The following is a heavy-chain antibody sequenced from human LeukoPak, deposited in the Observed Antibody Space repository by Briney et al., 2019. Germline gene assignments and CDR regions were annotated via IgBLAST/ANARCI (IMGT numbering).Heavy chain of an antibody. J-gene: IGHJ4*02. Sequence: ASVKVSCKVSGYTLTELSMHWVRQAPGKGLEWMGGFDPEDGETIYAQKFQGRVTMTEDTSTDTAYMELSSLRSEDTAVYYCATGLEGATSFDYWGQGTLVTVSS. CDR3: ATGLEGATSFDY. CDR1: GYTLTELS. D-gene: IGHD1-26*01. V-gene: IGHV1-24*01. CDR2: FDPEDGET.